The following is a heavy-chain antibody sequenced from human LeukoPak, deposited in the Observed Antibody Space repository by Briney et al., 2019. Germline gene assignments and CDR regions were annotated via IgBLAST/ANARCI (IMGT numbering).Heavy chain of an antibody. CDR2: ISGTGGST. Sequence: QPGGSLRLSCAASGFTFSTYAMTWVRQAPGKGLEWVSLISGTGGSTYYADSVKGRFTISRDNSKNTLYLQMNSLRAEDTAVYYCPLRLLWFGELPDYWGQGTLVTVSS. V-gene: IGHV3-23*01. CDR3: PLRLLWFGELPDY. D-gene: IGHD3-10*01. J-gene: IGHJ4*02. CDR1: GFTFSTYA.